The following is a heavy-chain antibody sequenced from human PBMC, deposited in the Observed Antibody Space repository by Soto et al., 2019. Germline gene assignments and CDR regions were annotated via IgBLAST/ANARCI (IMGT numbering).Heavy chain of an antibody. V-gene: IGHV5-10-1*01. J-gene: IGHJ6*02. CDR1: GYSFTTRW. Sequence: GESLKISCQGSGYSFTTRWITWVRQTPGKGLEWMGRIDPSNSYINYSPSFQGHVTISVDRSISTAYLQWRRLEASDNAIYYCARRLSGPKEEYNAYYFYGLDVWGQGTKVTVSS. D-gene: IGHD1-1*01. CDR2: IDPSNSYI. CDR3: ARRLSGPKEEYNAYYFYGLDV.